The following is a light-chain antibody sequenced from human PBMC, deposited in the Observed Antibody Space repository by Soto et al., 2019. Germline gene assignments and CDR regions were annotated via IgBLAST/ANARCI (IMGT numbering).Light chain of an antibody. V-gene: IGKV3-20*01. CDR3: QQYGSSPTWT. J-gene: IGKJ1*01. Sequence: EIMMAQSPATLFESPGERATLSCRASQSVSSNLAWYQQKPGQAPRLLIYGASNRATGIPERFSGSGSGTDFTLTISRLEPDDSAVYYCQQYGSSPTWTFGQGTKVDI. CDR1: QSVSSN. CDR2: GAS.